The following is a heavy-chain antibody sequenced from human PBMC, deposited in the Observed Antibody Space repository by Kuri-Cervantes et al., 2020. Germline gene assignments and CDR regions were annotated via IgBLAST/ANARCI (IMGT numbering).Heavy chain of an antibody. V-gene: IGHV3-23*01. D-gene: IGHD3-10*01. Sequence: GGLLRFSGAASGSTSISYAMTGVRQAPGKGREWVSAISGSGGSTYYADSVKGRFTISRDNSKNTLYLQMNSLRAEDTAVYYCATHEDYYGSGSYFEWVHYYYYYGMDVWGQGTLVTVSS. CDR3: ATHEDYYGSGSYFEWVHYYYYYGMDV. J-gene: IGHJ6*02. CDR2: ISGSGGST. CDR1: GSTSISYA.